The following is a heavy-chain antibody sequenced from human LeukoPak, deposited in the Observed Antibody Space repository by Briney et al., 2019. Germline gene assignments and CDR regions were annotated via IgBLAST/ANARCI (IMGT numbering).Heavy chain of an antibody. CDR1: GDSVSSNSAA. CDR3: ARVAEVSSSSPEYFDY. Sequence: SQTLSLTCAISGDSVSSNSAAWNWIRQSPSRGLEWLGRTYYRSKWYNDYAVSVKSRITINPDTSKNQFSLQLNSVTPEDTAVYYCARVAEVSSSSPEYFDYWGQGTLVTVSS. D-gene: IGHD6-13*01. CDR2: TYYRSKWYN. V-gene: IGHV6-1*01. J-gene: IGHJ4*02.